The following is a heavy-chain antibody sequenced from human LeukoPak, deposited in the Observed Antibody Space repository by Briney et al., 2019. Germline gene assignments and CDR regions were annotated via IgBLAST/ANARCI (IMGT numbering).Heavy chain of an antibody. Sequence: PGESLRLSCVASGFTFNNHNMDWVRQAPGKGLEWISYISGSGDAIFYADSVQGRFTISRDNAKNSLYLQMNSLRAEDTAVYYCAREASSGWYSYYYMDVWGKGTTVTVSS. CDR3: AREASSGWYSYYYMDV. J-gene: IGHJ6*03. D-gene: IGHD6-19*01. CDR2: ISGSGDAI. V-gene: IGHV3-48*04. CDR1: GFTFNNHN.